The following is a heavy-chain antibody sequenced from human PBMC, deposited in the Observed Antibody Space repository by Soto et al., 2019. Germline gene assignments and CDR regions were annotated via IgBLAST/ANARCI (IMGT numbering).Heavy chain of an antibody. D-gene: IGHD2-8*01. V-gene: IGHV1-18*01. CDR1: GYTFTSYG. CDR3: ARGSGDIVLMVYAISFDY. CDR2: ISAYNGNT. J-gene: IGHJ4*02. Sequence: QVQLVQSGAEVKKPGASVKVSCKASGYTFTSYGISWVRQAPGQGLEWMGWISAYNGNTNYAQKLQGRVTITTDTSTSTAYMELRSLRSDDTAVYYCARGSGDIVLMVYAISFDYWGQGTLVTVSS.